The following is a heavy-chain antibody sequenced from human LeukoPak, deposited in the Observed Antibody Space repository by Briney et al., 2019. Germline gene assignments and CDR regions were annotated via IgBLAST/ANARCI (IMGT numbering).Heavy chain of an antibody. CDR2: ISYDGSNK. D-gene: IGHD3-10*01. CDR1: GFTFSSYA. Sequence: GGSLRLSCAASGFTFSSYAMHWVRQAPGKGLEWVAIISYDGSNKYYADSVKGRFTISRDNSKNTLYLQMNSLRAEDMAVYYCAREGTMVRGVIKSYYYYYMDVWGKGTTVTISS. J-gene: IGHJ6*03. CDR3: AREGTMVRGVIKSYYYYYMDV. V-gene: IGHV3-30*04.